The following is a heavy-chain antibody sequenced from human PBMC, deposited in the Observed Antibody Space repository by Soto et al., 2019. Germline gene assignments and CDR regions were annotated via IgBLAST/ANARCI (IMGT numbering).Heavy chain of an antibody. CDR1: GGSISSYY. CDR3: ARAGDYGDGYTLDY. J-gene: IGHJ4*02. D-gene: IGHD4-17*01. V-gene: IGHV4-59*01. Sequence: PSETLSLTCTVSGGSISSYYWSWIRQPPGKGLEWIGYIYYSGSTNYNPSLKSRVTISVDTSKNQFSLKLSSVTAADTAVYYCARAGDYGDGYTLDYWGQGTLGTVSS. CDR2: IYYSGST.